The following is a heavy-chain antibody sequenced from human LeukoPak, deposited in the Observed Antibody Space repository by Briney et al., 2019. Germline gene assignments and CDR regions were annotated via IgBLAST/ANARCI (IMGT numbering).Heavy chain of an antibody. CDR3: ARDRRGYSYGFPAFWFDP. CDR2: FDPEDGET. CDR1: GYTLTELS. D-gene: IGHD5-18*01. Sequence: GASVKVSCKVSGYTLTELSMHWVRQAPGKGLEWMGGFDPEDGETIYAQKFQGRVTMTRDTSTSTVYMELSSLRSEDTAVYYCARDRRGYSYGFPAFWFDPWGQGTLVTVSS. V-gene: IGHV1-24*01. J-gene: IGHJ5*02.